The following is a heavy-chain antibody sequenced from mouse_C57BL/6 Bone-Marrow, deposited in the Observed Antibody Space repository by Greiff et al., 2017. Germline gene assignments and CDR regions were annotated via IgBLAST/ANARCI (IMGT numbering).Heavy chain of an antibody. V-gene: IGHV1-50*01. CDR3: AREGYYVYYYAMDY. Sequence: QVQLKESGAELVKPGASVKLSCKASGYTFTSYWMQWVKQRPGQGLEWIGEIDPSDSYTTYNQKFKGKATLTVDTSSSTAYMQLSSLTSEDSAVYYCAREGYYVYYYAMDYWGQGTSVTVSS. CDR1: GYTFTSYW. D-gene: IGHD2-3*01. CDR2: IDPSDSYT. J-gene: IGHJ4*01.